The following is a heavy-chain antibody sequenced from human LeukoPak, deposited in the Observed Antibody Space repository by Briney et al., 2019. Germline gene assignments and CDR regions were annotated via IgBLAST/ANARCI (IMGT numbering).Heavy chain of an antibody. CDR1: GYTFTGYY. Sequence: GASVKVSCKASGYTFTGYYMHWVRQAPGQGLEWMGWINPDSGGTNYAQKFQGRVTMTRDTSISTAYRELSRLRSDDSAVYYCARVGHYDSSVYADDVFDFWGQGTMVTVSS. D-gene: IGHD3-22*01. V-gene: IGHV1-2*02. CDR2: INPDSGGT. J-gene: IGHJ3*01. CDR3: ARVGHYDSSVYADDVFDF.